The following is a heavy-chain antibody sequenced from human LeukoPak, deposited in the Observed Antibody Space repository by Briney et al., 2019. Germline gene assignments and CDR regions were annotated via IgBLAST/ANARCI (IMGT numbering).Heavy chain of an antibody. CDR2: IYYSGST. D-gene: IGHD4-17*01. Sequence: SETLSLTCTVSGGSISSGDHYWSWIRQPPGKGLEWIGYIYYSGSTYYNPSLKSRVTISVDTSRNQFSLKLSSVTAADTAVYYCARAPGYGDSYFDYWGQGTLVTVSS. V-gene: IGHV4-30-4*01. J-gene: IGHJ4*02. CDR3: ARAPGYGDSYFDY. CDR1: GGSISSGDHY.